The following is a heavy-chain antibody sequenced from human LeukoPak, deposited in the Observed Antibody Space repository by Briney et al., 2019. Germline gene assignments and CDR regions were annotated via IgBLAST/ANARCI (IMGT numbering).Heavy chain of an antibody. CDR1: GFTFSSYA. CDR3: ARKRMQKQWLLIGSFDY. CDR2: ISYDGSNK. J-gene: IGHJ4*02. Sequence: GGSLRLSCAASGFTFSSYAMHWVRQAPGKGLEWVAVISYDGSNKFYADSVKGRFTISRDNSKNTLYLQMNSLGAEDTALYYCARKRMQKQWLLIGSFDYWGQGTLVTVSS. D-gene: IGHD6-19*01. V-gene: IGHV3-30-3*01.